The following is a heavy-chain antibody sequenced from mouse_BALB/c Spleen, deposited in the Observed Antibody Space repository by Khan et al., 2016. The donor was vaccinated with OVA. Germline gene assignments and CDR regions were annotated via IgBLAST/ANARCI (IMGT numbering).Heavy chain of an antibody. CDR2: ISYSGNT. Sequence: EVQLQESGPGLVKPSQSLSLTCTVTGYSITSDYAWNWIRQFPGNKLEWMGYISYSGNTKYNPSLKSRISITRDTSKNQFFLQLNFVTIEDTATYYWARIQGGDFDYWGQGTTLTVS. CDR3: ARIQGGDFDY. D-gene: IGHD3-2*02. CDR1: GYSITSDYA. V-gene: IGHV3-2*02. J-gene: IGHJ2*01.